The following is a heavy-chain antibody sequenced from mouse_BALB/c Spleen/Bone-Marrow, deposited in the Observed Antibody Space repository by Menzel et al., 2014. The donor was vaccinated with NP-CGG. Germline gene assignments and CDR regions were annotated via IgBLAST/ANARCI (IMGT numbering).Heavy chain of an antibody. CDR3: ARYNYGSSQFAY. V-gene: IGHV14-3*02. CDR2: IDPANGNT. Sequence: VQLQQSGAELVKPGASVKLSCTASGFNIKDTYMHWVKRRPEQGLERIGRIDPANGNTKYDPKFQGKATITADTSSNTAYLQLSSLTSDDTAVYYCARYNYGSSQFAYWGQGTLVTVSA. D-gene: IGHD1-1*01. CDR1: GFNIKDTY. J-gene: IGHJ3*01.